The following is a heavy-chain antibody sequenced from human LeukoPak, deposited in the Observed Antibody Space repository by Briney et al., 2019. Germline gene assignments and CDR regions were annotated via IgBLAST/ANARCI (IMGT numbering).Heavy chain of an antibody. D-gene: IGHD5-12*01. CDR1: GGSISSSNW. CDR2: INHSGST. V-gene: IGHV4-4*02. Sequence: PSETLSLTCAVSGGSISSSNWWSWVRQPPGKGLEWIGEINHSGSTNYNPSLKSRVTISVDTSKNQFSLKLSSVTAADTAVYYCAIHSYHYTFDYWGQGTLVTVSS. CDR3: AIHSYHYTFDY. J-gene: IGHJ4*02.